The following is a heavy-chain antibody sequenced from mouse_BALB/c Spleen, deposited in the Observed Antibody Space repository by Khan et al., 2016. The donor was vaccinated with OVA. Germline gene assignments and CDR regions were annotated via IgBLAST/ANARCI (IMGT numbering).Heavy chain of an antibody. Sequence: EVELVESGGGLVKPGGSLKLSCAASGFTFSNYAMSWVRQTPEKRLEWVATISSGGSSTYYPDSVRGRFTISRDNANNALYLQMSSLRSEDTAMYYCARTPGYYGSKYFDYWGQGTTLTVSS. CDR3: ARTPGYYGSKYFDY. CDR2: ISSGGSST. D-gene: IGHD1-1*01. CDR1: GFTFSNYA. J-gene: IGHJ2*01. V-gene: IGHV5-9-3*01.